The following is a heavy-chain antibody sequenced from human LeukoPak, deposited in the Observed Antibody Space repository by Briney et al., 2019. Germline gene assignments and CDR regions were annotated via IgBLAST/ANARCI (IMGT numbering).Heavy chain of an antibody. D-gene: IGHD2/OR15-2a*01. V-gene: IGHV4-59*08. CDR2: IYDSGTT. CDR1: GDSISSYY. CDR3: AADRNNRSWYYY. J-gene: IGHJ4*02. Sequence: PSETLSLTCTVSGDSISSYYWTWIRQPPGKGLEWIGYIYDSGTTNYNPSLKSRVTIPVDTSTNQFSLRLSSVTAADTAVYYCAADRNNRSWYYYWGQGILVTVSS.